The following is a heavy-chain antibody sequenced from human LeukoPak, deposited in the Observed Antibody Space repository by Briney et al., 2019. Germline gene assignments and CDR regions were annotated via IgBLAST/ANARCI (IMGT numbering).Heavy chain of an antibody. CDR1: GFTFSTYG. CDR3: AKRADGSSSYCPDY. J-gene: IGHJ4*02. D-gene: IGHD3-22*01. Sequence: PGGSLRLSCAASGFTFSTYGMSWVRQAPGKGLEWVSTISGSGGSTYHADSVKGRFTISRDNSKNTLYLQMNLLRDEDTPVYYCAKRADGSSSYCPDYWGQGTLVTVSS. CDR2: ISGSGGST. V-gene: IGHV3-23*01.